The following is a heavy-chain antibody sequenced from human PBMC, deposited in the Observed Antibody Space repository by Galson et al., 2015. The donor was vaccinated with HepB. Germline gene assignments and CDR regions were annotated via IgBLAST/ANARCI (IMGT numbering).Heavy chain of an antibody. Sequence: SLRLSCAASGFTFSSYWMSWVRQAPGKGLEWVANIKQDGSEKYYVDSVKGRFTISRDNAKNSLYLQMNSLRAEDTAVYYCASIPFSYCSSTSCYASYYYYGMDVWGQGTTVTVSS. D-gene: IGHD2-2*01. CDR3: ASIPFSYCSSTSCYASYYYYGMDV. CDR2: IKQDGSEK. CDR1: GFTFSSYW. J-gene: IGHJ6*02. V-gene: IGHV3-7*03.